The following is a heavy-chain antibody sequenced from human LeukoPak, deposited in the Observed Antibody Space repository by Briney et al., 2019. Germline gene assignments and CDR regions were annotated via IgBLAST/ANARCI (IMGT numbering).Heavy chain of an antibody. Sequence: GESLKISCTGSGYSFTSYWIGWVRQMAGKRLEWMGIIYPGDSDTRYSPSFQGQVTISADKSISTAYLQWSSLKASDTAMYYCARYIAARPGAFDIWGQGTMVTVSS. V-gene: IGHV5-51*01. CDR3: ARYIAARPGAFDI. D-gene: IGHD6-6*01. CDR1: GYSFTSYW. J-gene: IGHJ3*02. CDR2: IYPGDSDT.